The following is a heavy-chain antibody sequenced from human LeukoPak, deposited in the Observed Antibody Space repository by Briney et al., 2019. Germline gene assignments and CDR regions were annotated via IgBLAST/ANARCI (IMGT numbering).Heavy chain of an antibody. CDR2: ISSSSSYI. J-gene: IGHJ6*04. CDR3: AELGITMIGGV. CDR1: GFTFSSYS. V-gene: IGHV3-21*01. D-gene: IGHD3-10*02. Sequence: GGSLRLSCAASGFTFSSYSMNWVRQAPGQGLEWVSSISSSSSYIYYGDSVKGRFTISRDNAKNSLYLQMNSLRAEDTAVYYCAELGITMIGGVWGKGTTVTISS.